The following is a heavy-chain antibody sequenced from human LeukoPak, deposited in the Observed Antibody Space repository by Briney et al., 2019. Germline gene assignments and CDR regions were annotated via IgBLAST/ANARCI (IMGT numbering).Heavy chain of an antibody. CDR1: GGTFSSYA. CDR3: ASSHPSSGWRERSMDV. Sequence: SVKVSCKASGGTFSSYAISWVRQAPGQGLEWMGRIIPILGIADYAQKFQGRVTITADKSTSTAYMELSSLRSEDTAMYYCASSHPSSGWRERSMDVWGQGTTVTVSS. J-gene: IGHJ6*02. V-gene: IGHV1-69*04. D-gene: IGHD6-19*01. CDR2: IIPILGIA.